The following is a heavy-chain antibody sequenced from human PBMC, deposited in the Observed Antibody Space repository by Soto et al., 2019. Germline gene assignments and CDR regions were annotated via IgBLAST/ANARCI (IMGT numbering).Heavy chain of an antibody. Sequence: QLQLQESGPGLVKPSETLSLTCTVSGGSISSSSSYWGWIRQPPGKGLEWIGYIYYSGSTNYNPSLKRRVTISVDTSKNQFSLNLNSVTAADTAVYYCARQPRGAATVHSVINWFDPRGQGALVTVSS. V-gene: IGHV4-39*01. D-gene: IGHD4-17*01. CDR2: IYYSGST. CDR1: GGSISSSSSY. CDR3: ARQPRGAATVHSVINWFDP. J-gene: IGHJ5*02.